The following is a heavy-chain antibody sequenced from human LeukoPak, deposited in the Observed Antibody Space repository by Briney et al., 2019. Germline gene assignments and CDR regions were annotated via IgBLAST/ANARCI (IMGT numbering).Heavy chain of an antibody. D-gene: IGHD3-10*01. CDR3: ARDHPGGDY. CDR2: IYYSGST. V-gene: IGHV4-59*01. Sequence: SETLSLTCTVSGVSISSYYSSWIRQPPGKGLKWIGYIYYSGSTNYNPSLKSRVTISVDTSKNQFSLKLSSVTAADTAVYYCARDHPGGDYWGQGTLVTVSS. CDR1: GVSISSYY. J-gene: IGHJ4*02.